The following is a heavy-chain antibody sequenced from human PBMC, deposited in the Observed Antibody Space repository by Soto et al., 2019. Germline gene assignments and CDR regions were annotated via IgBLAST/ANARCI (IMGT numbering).Heavy chain of an antibody. Sequence: SETLSLTCTVSGGSISSYYWSWIRQPPGKGLEWIGYIYYSGSTNYNPSLKSRVTISVDTSKNQFSLKLSSVTAADTAAYYCARGMITFGGVIVSGFDYWGQGTLVTVSS. V-gene: IGHV4-59*01. CDR2: IYYSGST. CDR3: ARGMITFGGVIVSGFDY. J-gene: IGHJ4*02. CDR1: GGSISSYY. D-gene: IGHD3-16*02.